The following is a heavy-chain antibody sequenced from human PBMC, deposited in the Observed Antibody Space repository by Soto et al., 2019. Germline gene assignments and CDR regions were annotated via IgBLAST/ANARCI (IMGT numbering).Heavy chain of an antibody. D-gene: IGHD3-22*01. J-gene: IGHJ4*02. CDR3: ARQIYDSDTGPNFQYYFDS. V-gene: IGHV5-10-1*01. Sequence: PGESLKISCKGSGYSFAGYWITWVRQKPGKGLEWMGRIDPSDSQTYYSPSFRGHVTISATKSITTVFLQWSSLRASDTAMYYCARQIYDSDTGPNFQYYFDSWGQGAPVTVSS. CDR1: GYSFAGYW. CDR2: IDPSDSQT.